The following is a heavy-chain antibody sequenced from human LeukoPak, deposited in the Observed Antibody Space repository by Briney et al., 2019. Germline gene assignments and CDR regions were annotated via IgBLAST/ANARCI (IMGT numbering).Heavy chain of an antibody. Sequence: GGSLRLSCAASGFTFSDYAMHWVRQAPGKGLEWVAVISKDGSDKYYPGSVRGRFTISRDNSKNTLYLQMNSLRAEDTAVYYCARDLFDYGDPPYGMDVWGQGTTVTVSS. V-gene: IGHV3-30-3*01. CDR1: GFTFSDYA. J-gene: IGHJ6*02. CDR3: ARDLFDYGDPPYGMDV. CDR2: ISKDGSDK. D-gene: IGHD4-17*01.